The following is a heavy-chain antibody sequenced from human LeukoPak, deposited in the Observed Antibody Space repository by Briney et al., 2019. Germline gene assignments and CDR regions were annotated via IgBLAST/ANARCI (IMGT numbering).Heavy chain of an antibody. D-gene: IGHD3-22*01. V-gene: IGHV1-69*13. Sequence: SVKVSCKASGGTFSSYAISWVRQAPGQGLEWMGGIIPIFGTANYAQKFQGRVTITADESTSTAYMELSSLRSEDTAVYYSARDSLNYYDSSGYGLDYWGQGTLVTVSS. CDR1: GGTFSSYA. J-gene: IGHJ4*02. CDR2: IIPIFGTA. CDR3: ARDSLNYYDSSGYGLDY.